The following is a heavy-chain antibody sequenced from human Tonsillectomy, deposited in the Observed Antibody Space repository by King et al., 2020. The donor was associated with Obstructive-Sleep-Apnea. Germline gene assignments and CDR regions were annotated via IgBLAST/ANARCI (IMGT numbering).Heavy chain of an antibody. D-gene: IGHD6-19*01. CDR2: IYYLGST. CDR1: GGSISSYY. J-gene: IGHJ2*01. V-gene: IGHV4-59*01. Sequence: MQLQESGPGLVKPSETLSLTCTVSGGSISSYYWSWIRQPPGKGLEWIGYIYYLGSTNYNPSLKSRVTISVDTSKNQFSLKLSSVTAADTAVYYCARTIPVDWYFDRWGRGTLVTVSS. CDR3: ARTIPVDWYFDR.